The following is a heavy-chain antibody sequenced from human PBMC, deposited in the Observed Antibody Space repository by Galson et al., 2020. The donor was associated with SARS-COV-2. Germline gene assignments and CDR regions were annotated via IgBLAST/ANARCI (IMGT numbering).Heavy chain of an antibody. CDR1: GFTFSSSA. Sequence: GGSLRLSCAASGFTFSSSAMSWVRQAPGKGLEWVSEIRGSGGTTYYADSVKGRFTISRDTSKNTLYLQMNSLRAEDTAIYYCAKEVPVTGRTDEYFPHWGQGTLVTVSS. J-gene: IGHJ1*01. D-gene: IGHD6-19*01. CDR3: AKEVPVTGRTDEYFPH. CDR2: IRGSGGTT. V-gene: IGHV3-23*01.